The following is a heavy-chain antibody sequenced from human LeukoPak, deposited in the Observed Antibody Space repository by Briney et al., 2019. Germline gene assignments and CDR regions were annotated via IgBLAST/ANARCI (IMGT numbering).Heavy chain of an antibody. Sequence: PGGSPRLSCAASGFTFSTFAMDWVRQAPGKGLEWVSVISGSGGTTYYADSVKGRFTMSRDNAKNSLYLQMNSLRAEDTAVYYCARDMEEQWPSDAFDIWGQGTMVTVSS. J-gene: IGHJ3*02. CDR2: ISGSGGTT. V-gene: IGHV3-23*01. CDR3: ARDMEEQWPSDAFDI. D-gene: IGHD6-19*01. CDR1: GFTFSTFA.